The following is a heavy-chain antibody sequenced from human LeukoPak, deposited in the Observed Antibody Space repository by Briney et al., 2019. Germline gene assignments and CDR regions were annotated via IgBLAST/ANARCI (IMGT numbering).Heavy chain of an antibody. J-gene: IGHJ2*01. D-gene: IGHD3-10*01. CDR2: IWDGGSNK. CDR3: AKERGGQDWDFDL. Sequence: GGSLRLSCAASGLNFNDNDMDWVRQAPGKGLEWVAVIWDGGSNKYYAESVKGRFTVSRDISKNMLYLQMNSLRVEDTAVYYCAKERGGQDWDFDLWGRGTLVTVSS. CDR1: GLNFNDND. V-gene: IGHV3-33*06.